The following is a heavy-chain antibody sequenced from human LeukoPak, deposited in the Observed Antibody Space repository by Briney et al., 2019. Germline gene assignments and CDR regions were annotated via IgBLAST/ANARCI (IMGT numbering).Heavy chain of an antibody. Sequence: GGSLRLSCAASGFTFNSYSMHWVRQAPGKGLEWVTAISDDETYKFYADSVKGRFTISRDNAKNSLYLQMNSLRAEDMALYYCARDLMGIAYRGAFYYWGQGTLVTVSS. CDR3: ARDLMGIAYRGAFYY. CDR2: ISDDETYK. D-gene: IGHD6-13*01. CDR1: GFTFNSYS. V-gene: IGHV3-30-3*01. J-gene: IGHJ4*02.